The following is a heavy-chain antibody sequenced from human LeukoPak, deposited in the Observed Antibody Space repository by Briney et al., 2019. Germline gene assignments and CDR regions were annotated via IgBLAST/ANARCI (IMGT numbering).Heavy chain of an antibody. CDR2: IYHSGST. CDR3: ARGGYCSSTSCYAFDI. Sequence: SGTLSLTCAVSGGSTSSSNWWSWVRQPPGKGLEWIGEIYHSGSTNYNPSLKSRVTISVGKSKNQFSLKLSSVTAADTAVYYCARGGYCSSTSCYAFDIWGQGTMVTVSS. D-gene: IGHD2-2*01. V-gene: IGHV4-4*02. CDR1: GGSTSSSNW. J-gene: IGHJ3*02.